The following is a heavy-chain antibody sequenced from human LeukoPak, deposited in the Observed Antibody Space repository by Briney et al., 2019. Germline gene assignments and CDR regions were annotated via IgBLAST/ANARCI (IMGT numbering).Heavy chain of an antibody. CDR3: AREAVTPYYGMDV. Sequence: GGSLRLSCAASAFTFSDYYMSWIRQAPGKGLEWVSYISSSGSTIYYADSVKGRFTISRDNARNSLYLQMNSQRAEDTAVDYCAREAVTPYYGMDVWGQGTTVTVSS. CDR2: ISSSGSTI. V-gene: IGHV3-11*01. CDR1: AFTFSDYY. J-gene: IGHJ6*02. D-gene: IGHD3-10*01.